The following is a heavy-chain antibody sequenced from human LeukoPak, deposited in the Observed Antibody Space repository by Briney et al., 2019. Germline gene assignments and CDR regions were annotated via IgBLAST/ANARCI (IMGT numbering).Heavy chain of an antibody. CDR2: IRYDGSNK. V-gene: IGHV3-30*02. Sequence: GGSLRLSCAASGFTFSSYGMHWVRQAPGKGLEWVAFIRYDGSNKYYADSVKGRFTISRDNSKNSLFLQMNSLRAEDTAVYYCGIGGLYYFDYWGQGTLVTVSS. CDR3: GIGGLYYFDY. D-gene: IGHD1-26*01. CDR1: GFTFSSYG. J-gene: IGHJ4*02.